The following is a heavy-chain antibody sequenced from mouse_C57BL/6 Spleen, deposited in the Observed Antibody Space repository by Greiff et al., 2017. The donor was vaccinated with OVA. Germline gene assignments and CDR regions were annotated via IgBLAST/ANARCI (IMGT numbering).Heavy chain of an antibody. CDR3: ARGAGYYAMDY. V-gene: IGHV1-72*01. J-gene: IGHJ4*01. CDR1: GYTFTSYW. Sequence: QVQLQQPGAELVKPGASVKLSCKASGYTFTSYWMHWVKQRPGRGLEWIGRIAPNSGGTKYNEKFKSKATLTVDKPSSTAYMQRSSLTSEDSAVYYCARGAGYYAMDYWGQGTSVTVAS. CDR2: IAPNSGGT.